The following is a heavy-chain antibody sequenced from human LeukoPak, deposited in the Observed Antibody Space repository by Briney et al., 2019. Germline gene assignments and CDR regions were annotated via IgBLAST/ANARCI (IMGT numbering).Heavy chain of an antibody. CDR1: DDSITMYY. CDR2: VDHTGST. V-gene: IGHV4-59*12. J-gene: IGHJ4*02. D-gene: IGHD3-22*01. CDR3: AREAGNYDSSGYYYGGGLFGY. Sequence: PSETLSLTCSVSDDSITMYYWTWIRQPPGKGLEWIGYVDHTGSTNYNPSLKSRVTMSVDTSKNQFSLKLSSVTAADTAVYYCAREAGNYDSSGYYYGGGLFGYWGQGTLVTVSS.